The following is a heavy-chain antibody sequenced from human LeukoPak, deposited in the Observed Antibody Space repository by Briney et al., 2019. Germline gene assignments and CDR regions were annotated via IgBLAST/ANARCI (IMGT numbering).Heavy chain of an antibody. CDR2: IYYSGST. CDR3: ASSHYHILTDSFQNWFDP. D-gene: IGHD3-9*01. Sequence: SETLSLTCTVSDGSIRRYHWSWIRQPPGKGLAWIGYIYYSGSTNHNHSLKSRVTTSVDTSKHQFSLKLSSVTAADTAVYYCASSHYHILTDSFQNWFDPWGQGTLVTVSS. J-gene: IGHJ5*02. V-gene: IGHV4-59*08. CDR1: DGSIRRYH.